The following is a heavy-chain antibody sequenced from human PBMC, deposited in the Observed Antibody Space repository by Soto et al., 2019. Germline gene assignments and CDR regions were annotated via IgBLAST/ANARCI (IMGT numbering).Heavy chain of an antibody. V-gene: IGHV4-59*08. D-gene: IGHD6-13*01. CDR2: IYYSGST. CDR3: ARRLSSSWYDAFDI. Sequence: SETLSLTSTVSGGTISSYYWSWIRQPPGKGLEWIGYIYYSGSTNYNPSLKSRVTISVDTSKNQFSLKLSSVTAADTAVYYCARRLSSSWYDAFDIWGQGTMVTVSS. CDR1: GGTISSYY. J-gene: IGHJ3*02.